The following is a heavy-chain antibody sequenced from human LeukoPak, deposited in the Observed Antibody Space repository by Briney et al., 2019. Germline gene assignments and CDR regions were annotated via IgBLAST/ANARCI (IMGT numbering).Heavy chain of an antibody. V-gene: IGHV1-18*01. CDR1: GYTFTSYG. D-gene: IGHD1-20*01. CDR2: ISAYNGNT. J-gene: IGHJ6*03. CDR3: ARGNNWNPRTTDYYYYMDV. Sequence: ASVKVSCKASGYTFTSYGISWVRQAPGQGLEWMGWISAYNGNTNYAQKRQGRVTMTTDTSTSTAYMELRSLRSDDTAVYYCARGNNWNPRTTDYYYYMDVWGTGTAVTVSS.